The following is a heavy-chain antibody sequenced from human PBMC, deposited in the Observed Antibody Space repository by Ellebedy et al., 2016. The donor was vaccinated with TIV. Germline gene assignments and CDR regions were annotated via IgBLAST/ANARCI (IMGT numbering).Heavy chain of an antibody. V-gene: IGHV3-74*01. Sequence: GGSLRLXCAASGFTFTNYWMFWVRQAPGKGLVWFSRIFSDESSASYSDSVRGRFTISRDNAKNTVYLQMNSLTAEDTAVYYCTRGAGFDPWGQGTLVTVSS. CDR2: IFSDESSA. CDR1: GFTFTNYW. J-gene: IGHJ5*02. CDR3: TRGAGFDP.